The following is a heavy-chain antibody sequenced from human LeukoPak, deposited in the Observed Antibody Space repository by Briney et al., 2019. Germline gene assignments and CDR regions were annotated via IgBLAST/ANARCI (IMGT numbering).Heavy chain of an antibody. CDR3: ARGPLHVVVPAATWFDP. CDR2: ISSSGSTI. V-gene: IGHV3-48*03. J-gene: IGHJ5*02. D-gene: IGHD2-2*01. Sequence: QPGGSLRLSCAASGFTFRDSAMNWVRQAPGKGLEWVSYISSSGSTIYYADSVKGRFTISRDNAKNSLYLQMNSLRAEDTAVYYCARGPLHVVVPAATWFDPWGQGILVTVSS. CDR1: GFTFRDSA.